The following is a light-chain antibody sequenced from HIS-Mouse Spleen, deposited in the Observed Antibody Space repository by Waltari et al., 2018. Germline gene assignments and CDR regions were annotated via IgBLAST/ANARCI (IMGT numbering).Light chain of an antibody. J-gene: IGLJ2*01. CDR3: CSYAGSYTLV. CDR1: LSEVCGYHY. CDR2: DVS. V-gene: IGLV2-11*01. Sequence: QSALTQPRPVSGSPGQSVTISCTRTLSEVCGYHYVPWYQQHPGKAPNLMRYDVSKRPSGVPDRFSGSKSGNTASLTISGLQAEDEADYYCCSYAGSYTLVFGGGTKLTVL.